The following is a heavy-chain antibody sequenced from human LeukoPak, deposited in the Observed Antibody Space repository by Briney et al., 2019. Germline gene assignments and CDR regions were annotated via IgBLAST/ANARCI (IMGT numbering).Heavy chain of an antibody. CDR2: ISGDGGMT. J-gene: IGHJ4*02. Sequence: GRSLRLSCGGSGFTLDDYGMHWVRQRPGKGLEWVSLISGDGGMTHYADSVKGRFTISRDNSKNSLYLQMNSLRIEDSAFYCCAKDAPYSGRVFDCWGQGTLVTVSS. CDR1: GFTLDDYG. CDR3: AKDAPYSGRVFDC. V-gene: IGHV3-43*02. D-gene: IGHD5-12*01.